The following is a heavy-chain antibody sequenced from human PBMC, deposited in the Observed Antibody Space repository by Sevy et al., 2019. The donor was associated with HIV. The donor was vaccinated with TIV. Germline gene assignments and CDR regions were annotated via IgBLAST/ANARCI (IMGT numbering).Heavy chain of an antibody. CDR2: IYYSGRT. V-gene: IGHV4-31*03. D-gene: IGHD3-16*02. CDR1: GGSISSGGYY. CDR3: ARTPYDYVWGSYRAYWFDP. J-gene: IGHJ5*02. Sequence: SETLSLTCTVSGGSISSGGYYWSWIRQHPGKGLEWIGYIYYSGRTYYNPSLKSRFTISVDTSKNQFSLKLSSVTAAETSLSYCARTPYDYVWGSYRAYWFDPWGQGTLVTVSS.